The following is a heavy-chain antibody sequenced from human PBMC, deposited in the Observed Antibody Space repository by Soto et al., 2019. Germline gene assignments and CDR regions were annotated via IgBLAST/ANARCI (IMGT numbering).Heavy chain of an antibody. CDR1: GGTFSSYA. Sequence: SVKVSCKASGGTFSSYAISWVRQAPGQGLEWMGGIIPIFGTANYAQKFQGRVTITADESTSAAYMELSSLRSEDTAVYYCASGQPWGVGRVSGYGKIYGMDVWGQGTTVTVSS. CDR3: ASGQPWGVGRVSGYGKIYGMDV. J-gene: IGHJ6*02. V-gene: IGHV1-69*13. D-gene: IGHD6-25*01. CDR2: IIPIFGTA.